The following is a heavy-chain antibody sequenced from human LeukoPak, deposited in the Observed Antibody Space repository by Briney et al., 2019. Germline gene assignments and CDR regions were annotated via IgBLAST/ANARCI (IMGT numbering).Heavy chain of an antibody. CDR1: GESFSGYY. J-gene: IGHJ4*02. V-gene: IGHV4-34*01. D-gene: IGHD5-18*01. CDR3: ARPPFNCGYSYGYFVY. CDR2: INHSGST. Sequence: SETLSLTCAVYGESFSGYYWSWVRQPPGKGPEWIGEINHSGSTNYNPSLKSRVTISVDTSKNHFSLKLSSVTAADTAVYYCARPPFNCGYSYGYFVYWGQGTLVTVFS.